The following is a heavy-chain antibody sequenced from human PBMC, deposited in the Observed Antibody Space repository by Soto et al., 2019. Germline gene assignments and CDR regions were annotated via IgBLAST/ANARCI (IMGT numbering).Heavy chain of an antibody. V-gene: IGHV3-30*18. CDR1: GFTFSSYG. D-gene: IGHD3-22*01. J-gene: IGHJ4*02. CDR3: AKGASYGRSGYYPYYFDY. CDR2: ISYDGSNK. Sequence: GGSLRLSCAASGFTFSSYGMHWVRQAPGKGLEWVAVISYDGSNKYYADSVKGRFTISRDNSKNTLYLQMNSLRAEDTAVYYCAKGASYGRSGYYPYYFDYWGQGTLVTVSS.